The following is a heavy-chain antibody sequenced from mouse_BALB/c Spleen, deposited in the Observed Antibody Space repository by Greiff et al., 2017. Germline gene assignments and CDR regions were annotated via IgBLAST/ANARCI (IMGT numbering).Heavy chain of an antibody. J-gene: IGHJ4*01. CDR3: ALRYYYAMDY. D-gene: IGHD1-1*01. V-gene: IGHV14-1*02. Sequence: VQLKESGAELVRPGALVKLSCKASGFNIKDYYMHWVKQRPEQGLEWIGWIDPENGNTIYDPKFQGKASITADTSSNTAYLQLSSLTSEDTAVYYCALRYYYAMDYWGQGTSVTVSS. CDR2: IDPENGNT. CDR1: GFNIKDYY.